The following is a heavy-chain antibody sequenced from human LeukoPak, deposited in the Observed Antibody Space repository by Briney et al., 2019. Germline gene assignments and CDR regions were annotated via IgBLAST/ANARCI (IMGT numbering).Heavy chain of an antibody. D-gene: IGHD5-24*01. CDR3: AGRLWRRDGYNLSAFDI. Sequence: PSETLSLTCTVSGCTISSYYWNRIRQPPGKGLEWIGYIYYSGSTNYNPSLKSRVTISVDTSKNQFSLKLSSVTAADTAVYYCAGRLWRRDGYNLSAFDIWGQGTMVTVSS. CDR1: GCTISSYY. V-gene: IGHV4-59*01. J-gene: IGHJ3*02. CDR2: IYYSGST.